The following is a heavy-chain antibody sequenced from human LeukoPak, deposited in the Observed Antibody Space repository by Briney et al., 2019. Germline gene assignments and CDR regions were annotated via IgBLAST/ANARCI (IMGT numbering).Heavy chain of an antibody. J-gene: IGHJ4*02. CDR1: GFTFSSDR. Sequence: GRSHRLSCAAYGFTFSSDRMNSARQAPGSGLEWLTYISSSSRYTYYTDSVKGRFTISRDNAKNSLYLQMKSLRAEDTAVYYCAREGVVVPAAPLDYWGQGTLVTVSS. CDR3: AREGVVVPAAPLDY. V-gene: IGHV3-21*01. CDR2: ISSSSRYT. D-gene: IGHD2-2*01.